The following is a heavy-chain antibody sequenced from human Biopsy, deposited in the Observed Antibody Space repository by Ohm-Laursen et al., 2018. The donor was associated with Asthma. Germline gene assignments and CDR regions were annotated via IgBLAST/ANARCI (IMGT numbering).Heavy chain of an antibody. CDR2: ISGYSGIT. D-gene: IGHD6-13*01. V-gene: IGHV3-23*01. Sequence: SLRLSCAASGFTFRAHAMSWVRQAPGKGLEWVSTISGYSGITYYADSVKGRFTISRDNSQNTLYLHMDSLSAEDTAVYYCAKDRSGTWYGFDYWGQGTLVTVSS. J-gene: IGHJ4*02. CDR3: AKDRSGTWYGFDY. CDR1: GFTFRAHA.